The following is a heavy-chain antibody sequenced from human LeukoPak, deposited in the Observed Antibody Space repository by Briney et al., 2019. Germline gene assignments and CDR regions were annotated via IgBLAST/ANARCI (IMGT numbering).Heavy chain of an antibody. CDR3: TTDLLVSGWFDP. J-gene: IGHJ5*02. Sequence: PGGSLRLSCAASGFTFSSYAMSWVRQAPGKGLEWVSAISGIGGSKYYADSVKGRSTISRDYSNNTLYLQMTSLTAEDTAVYYCTTDLLVSGWFDPWGQGTLVTVSS. CDR1: GFTFSSYA. V-gene: IGHV3-23*01. CDR2: ISGIGGSK. D-gene: IGHD6-6*01.